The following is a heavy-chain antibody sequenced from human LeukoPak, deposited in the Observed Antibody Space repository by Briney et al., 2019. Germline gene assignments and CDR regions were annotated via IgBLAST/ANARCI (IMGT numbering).Heavy chain of an antibody. V-gene: IGHV4-34*01. Sequence: SETLSLTCAVHGGSFSGYYWSWIRQPPGKGLEWIGEINHSGSTNYNPSLKSRVTISVDTSKNQFSLKLSSVTAADTAVYYCARARGGGYYQNYFDYWGQGTLVTVSS. CDR2: INHSGST. J-gene: IGHJ4*02. D-gene: IGHD3-22*01. CDR1: GGSFSGYY. CDR3: ARARGGGYYQNYFDY.